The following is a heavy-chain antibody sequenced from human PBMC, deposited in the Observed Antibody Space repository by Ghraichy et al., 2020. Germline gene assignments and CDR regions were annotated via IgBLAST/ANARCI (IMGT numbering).Heavy chain of an antibody. J-gene: IGHJ2*01. CDR2: IYYSGST. D-gene: IGHD5-24*01. V-gene: IGHV4-39*01. CDR1: GGSISSSSYY. CDR3: ARQLDGYRVYAHWYFDL. Sequence: SETLSLTCTVSGGSISSSSYYWGWIRQPPGKGLEWIGSIYYSGSTYYNPSLKSRVTISVDTSKNQFSLKLSSVTAADTAVYYCARQLDGYRVYAHWYFDLWGRGTLVTVSS.